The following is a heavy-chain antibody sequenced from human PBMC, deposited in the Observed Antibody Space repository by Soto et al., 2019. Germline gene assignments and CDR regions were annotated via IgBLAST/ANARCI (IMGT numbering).Heavy chain of an antibody. D-gene: IGHD3-3*01. Sequence: PSETLSLTCTVSGGSISSYYWSWIRQPPGKGLEWIGYIYYSGSTNYNPSLKSRVTISVDTSKNQFSLKLSSVTAADTAVYYCARDQVITTFGVYSMYYYGMDVWGQGTTVTVSS. CDR3: ARDQVITTFGVYSMYYYGMDV. CDR2: IYYSGST. V-gene: IGHV4-59*01. J-gene: IGHJ6*02. CDR1: GGSISSYY.